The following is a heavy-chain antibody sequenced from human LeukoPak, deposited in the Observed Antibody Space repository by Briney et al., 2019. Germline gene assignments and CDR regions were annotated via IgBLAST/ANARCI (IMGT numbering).Heavy chain of an antibody. D-gene: IGHD2-8*01. CDR2: IYYSGST. CDR3: ARDSTDIVLMVYANPSYYFDY. V-gene: IGHV4-59*12. CDR1: GGSIRSYY. Sequence: SETLSLTCTVSGGSIRSYYWSWIRQSPGKGLEWIGYIYYSGSTNYNPSLKSRVTISVDTSKNQFSLKLSSVTAADTAVYYCARDSTDIVLMVYANPSYYFDYWGQGTLVTVSS. J-gene: IGHJ4*02.